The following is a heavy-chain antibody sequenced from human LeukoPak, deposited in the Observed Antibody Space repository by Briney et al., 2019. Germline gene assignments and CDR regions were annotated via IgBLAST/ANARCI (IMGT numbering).Heavy chain of an antibody. V-gene: IGHV3-23*01. CDR2: ISGSGGGT. CDR1: GFTFSSYA. D-gene: IGHD6-19*01. Sequence: PGGSLRLSCAASGFTFSSYAMTWVRQAPGKGLEWVSGISGSGGGTYYTDSVKGRFTISRDNTKNTLYLQMNSLRAEDTAFYYCAKGLGKSSGWATLDYWGQGTLVTVSS. J-gene: IGHJ4*02. CDR3: AKGLGKSSGWATLDY.